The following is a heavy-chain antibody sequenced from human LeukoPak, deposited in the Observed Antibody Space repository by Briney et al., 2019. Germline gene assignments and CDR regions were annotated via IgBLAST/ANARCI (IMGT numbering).Heavy chain of an antibody. CDR2: IYYSGST. J-gene: IGHJ5*02. Sequence: SETLSLTCTVSGGSISSSSYYWGWIRQPPGKRLEWIGSIYYSGSTYYNPSLKSRVTISVDTSKNQFSLKLSSVTAADTAVYYCAREVVVVPAAMRSRFDPWGQGTLVTVSS. D-gene: IGHD2-2*01. CDR3: AREVVVVPAAMRSRFDP. CDR1: GGSISSSSYY. V-gene: IGHV4-39*07.